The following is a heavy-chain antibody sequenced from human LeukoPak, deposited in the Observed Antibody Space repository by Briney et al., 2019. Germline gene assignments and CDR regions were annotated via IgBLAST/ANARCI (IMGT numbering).Heavy chain of an antibody. V-gene: IGHV3-23*01. J-gene: IGHJ4*02. Sequence: GGSLRLSCAASGFTFSSYAMSWVRQAPGKGLEWVSAISGSGGSTYYADSVKGRFTISRDNSKSTLYLQMNSLRAEDTAVYYCAKDGYSSGWYFSVSWTGDCYSCEAGWYYFDYWGQGTLVTVSS. CDR2: ISGSGGST. D-gene: IGHD6-19*01. CDR1: GFTFSSYA. CDR3: AKDGYSSGWYFSVSWTGDCYSCEAGWYYFDY.